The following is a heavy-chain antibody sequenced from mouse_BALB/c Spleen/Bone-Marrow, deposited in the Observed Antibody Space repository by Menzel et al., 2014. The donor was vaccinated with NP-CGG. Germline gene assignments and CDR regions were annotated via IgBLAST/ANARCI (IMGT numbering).Heavy chain of an antibody. V-gene: IGHV4-1*02. CDR2: INPDSSTI. Sequence: EVKLMESGGGLVQPGGSLKLSCAASGFDFSRYWMSWVRQAPGKGLEWIGEINPDSSTINYTPSLKDKFIISRDNDKNTLYLQMSKVRSEDTALYYCARMHYYGYVAYWGQGTLVTVSA. J-gene: IGHJ3*01. CDR3: ARMHYYGYVAY. CDR1: GFDFSRYW. D-gene: IGHD1-2*01.